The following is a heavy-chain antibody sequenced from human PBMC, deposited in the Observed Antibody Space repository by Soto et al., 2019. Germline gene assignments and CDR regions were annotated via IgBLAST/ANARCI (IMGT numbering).Heavy chain of an antibody. CDR3: VRDAGYCSGGSCQPFDY. Sequence: PGGSLRLSCAASGFTFDDYGMSWVRQAPGKGLEWVSGINWNGGSTGYADSVKGRFTISRDNAKNSLYLQMNSLRAEDTALYHCVRDAGYCSGGSCQPFDYWGQGTLVTVSS. CDR1: GFTFDDYG. J-gene: IGHJ4*02. CDR2: INWNGGST. V-gene: IGHV3-20*01. D-gene: IGHD2-15*01.